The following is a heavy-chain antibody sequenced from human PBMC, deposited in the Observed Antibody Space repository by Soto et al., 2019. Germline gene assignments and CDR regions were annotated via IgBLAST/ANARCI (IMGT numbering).Heavy chain of an antibody. V-gene: IGHV1-69*13. J-gene: IGHJ5*02. D-gene: IGHD3-10*01. CDR1: GGTFSSYA. CDR3: AREDGRYYGPGSYLWFDP. Sequence: ASVKVSCKASGGTFSSYAISWVRQAPGQGLEWMGGIIPIFGTANYAQKFQGGVTITADESTSTAYMELSSLRSEDTAVYYCAREDGRYYGPGSYLWFDPWGQGTLVTVSS. CDR2: IIPIFGTA.